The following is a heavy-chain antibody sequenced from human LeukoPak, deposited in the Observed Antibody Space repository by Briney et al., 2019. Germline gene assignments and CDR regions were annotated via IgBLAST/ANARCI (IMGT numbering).Heavy chain of an antibody. CDR1: GFTFDDYA. J-gene: IGHJ4*02. CDR3: AKEVGTFDY. D-gene: IGHD4-23*01. Sequence: PLRLSCAASGFTFDDYAMHWVRQVPGKGLEWVSGISWNSGSIGYADSVKGRFTISRDNAKNSLYLQMNSLRVEDTALYYCAKEVGTFDYWGQGTLVTVSS. V-gene: IGHV3-9*01. CDR2: ISWNSGSI.